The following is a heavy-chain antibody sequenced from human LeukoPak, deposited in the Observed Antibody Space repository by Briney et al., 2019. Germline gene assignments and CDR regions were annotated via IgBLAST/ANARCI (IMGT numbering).Heavy chain of an antibody. D-gene: IGHD1-26*01. CDR3: ARESRWELRYYYMDV. J-gene: IGHJ6*03. V-gene: IGHV1-18*01. CDR2: ISAYNGNT. Sequence: ASVKVSCKASGYTFTSYGISWVRQAPGQGLEWMGWISAYNGNTNYAQKLQGRVTMTTDTSTSTAYMELRSLRSDDTAVYYCARESRWELRYYYMDVWGKGTTVTVSS. CDR1: GYTFTSYG.